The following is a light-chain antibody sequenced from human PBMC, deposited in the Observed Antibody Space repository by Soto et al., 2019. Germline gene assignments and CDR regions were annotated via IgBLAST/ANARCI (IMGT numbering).Light chain of an antibody. CDR1: QGISNY. V-gene: IGKV1-27*01. J-gene: IGKJ3*01. CDR2: GAS. CDR3: QKYNSAPFT. Sequence: DIQMTQSPSSLSASVGDRVTITCRASQGISNYLAWYQQKPGKTPTLLIFGASTLKAGVPSRFSGSGSGTDFTPTISSLQHEDVATYYCQKYNSAPFTFGHGTKVNIK.